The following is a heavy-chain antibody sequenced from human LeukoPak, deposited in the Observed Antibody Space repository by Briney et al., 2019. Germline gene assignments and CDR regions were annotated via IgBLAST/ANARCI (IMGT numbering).Heavy chain of an antibody. V-gene: IGHV3-23*01. D-gene: IGHD2-21*02. CDR1: GFTFSSYG. Sequence: GGTLRLSCAASGFTFSSYGMTWVRQAPGKGLEWVSGISGSGVGTYYADSVKGRFTISRDNSKNTLYLQMNSLRADDTAVYYCAKMPASSCGGHCYRHSXXDYXXXGTXVTVS. J-gene: IGHJ4*02. CDR3: AKMPASSCGGHCYRHSXXDY. CDR2: ISGSGVGT.